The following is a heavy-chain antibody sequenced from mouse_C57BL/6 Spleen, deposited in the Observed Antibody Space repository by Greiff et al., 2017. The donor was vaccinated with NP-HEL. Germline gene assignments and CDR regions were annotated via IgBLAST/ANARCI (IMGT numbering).Heavy chain of an antibody. V-gene: IGHV8-8*01. D-gene: IGHD2-4*01. J-gene: IGHJ2*01. CDR1: GFSLSTFGMG. CDR3: ARDYDYYFDY. CDR2: IWWDDDK. Sequence: QVTLKECGPGILQPSQTLSLTCSFSGFSLSTFGMGVGWLRQPPGMGLEWLAHIWWDDDKYYNPALKSRLTNSKDTSKNQVFLKIANVDTADTATYYCARDYDYYFDYWGQGTTLTVSS.